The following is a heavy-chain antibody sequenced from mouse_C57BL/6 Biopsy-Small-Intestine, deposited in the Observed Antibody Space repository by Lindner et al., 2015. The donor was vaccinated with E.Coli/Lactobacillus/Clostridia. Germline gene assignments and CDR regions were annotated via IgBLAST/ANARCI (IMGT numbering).Heavy chain of an antibody. D-gene: IGHD1-1*01. CDR1: GFSFNTYA. CDR3: VRRGSTTVGYAMDY. CDR2: IRSESNNYAT. Sequence: EVQLQESGGGLVQPKGSLKLSCAASGFSFNTYAMNWVRQAPGKGLEWVARIRSESNNYATYYADSVKDRFTISRDDSESMLYLQMNNLQTEDTAVYYCVRRGSTTVGYAMDYWGQGTSVTVSS. V-gene: IGHV10-1*01. J-gene: IGHJ4*01.